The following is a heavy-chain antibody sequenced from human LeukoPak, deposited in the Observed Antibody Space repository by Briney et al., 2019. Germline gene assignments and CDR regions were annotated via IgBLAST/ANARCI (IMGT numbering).Heavy chain of an antibody. J-gene: IGHJ4*02. CDR3: AGAAGLGNYLIDY. Sequence: GGSLRLSCAASGFSFSGDAIHWVRQAPGKGLEWVALIWSDGSQTKYAGSVKGRFTVSRDNSKNTAFLQMSGLTVEDTAVYYCAGAAGLGNYLIDYWGQGTLVTVSS. CDR1: GFSFSGDA. CDR2: IWSDGSQT. V-gene: IGHV3-33*01. D-gene: IGHD3-16*01.